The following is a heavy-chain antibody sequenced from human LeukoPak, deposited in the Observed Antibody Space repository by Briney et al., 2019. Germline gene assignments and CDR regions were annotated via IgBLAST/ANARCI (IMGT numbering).Heavy chain of an antibody. D-gene: IGHD3-22*01. Sequence: GGSLRLSCAASGFTFSSYWMNWARQAPGKGLEWVASINHNGNVNYYVDSVKGRFTISRDNSKNTLSLQMSRLRVEDTAVYYCARGEYYYDTSGPYYWGQGTLVTVSS. CDR3: ARGEYYYDTSGPYY. CDR2: INHNGNVN. CDR1: GFTFSSYW. V-gene: IGHV3-7*01. J-gene: IGHJ4*02.